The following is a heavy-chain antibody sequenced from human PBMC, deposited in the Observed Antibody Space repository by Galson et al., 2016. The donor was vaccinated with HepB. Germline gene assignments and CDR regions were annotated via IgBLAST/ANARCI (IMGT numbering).Heavy chain of an antibody. J-gene: IGHJ6*02. CDR2: SSGDGRT. CDR3: ARDPGFRNGMDV. CDR1: GLPVSNDY. Sequence: SLRLSCAAYGLPVSNDYMSWVRQAPGKGLKWVSVSSGDGRTYYAESVKGRFTISRDTSKNTVFLQMNSLRGEDTAVYYCARDPGFRNGMDVWGQGTTVTVS. V-gene: IGHV3-53*01.